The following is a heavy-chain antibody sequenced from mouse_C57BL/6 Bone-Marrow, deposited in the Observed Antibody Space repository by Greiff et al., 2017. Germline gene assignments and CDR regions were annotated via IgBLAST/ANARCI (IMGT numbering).Heavy chain of an antibody. Sequence: QVQLLQPGAELVKPGASVKMSCKASGYTFTSYWITWVKQRPGQGLEWIGDIYPGSGSTNYNEKFKGKATLTVDTPSSTAYMQLSSLTSEDAAVYYCATTDYGDFDYWGQGTTLTVSS. CDR1: GYTFTSYW. J-gene: IGHJ2*01. CDR3: ATTDYGDFDY. CDR2: IYPGSGST. D-gene: IGHD2-4*01. V-gene: IGHV1-55*01.